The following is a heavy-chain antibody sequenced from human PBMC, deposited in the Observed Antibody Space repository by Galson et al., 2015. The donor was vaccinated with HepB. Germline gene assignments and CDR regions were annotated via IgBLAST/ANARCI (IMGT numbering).Heavy chain of an antibody. CDR1: GLDFNSYG. CDR2: ISYVGTNK. V-gene: IGHV3-30*03. D-gene: IGHD3-16*01. CDR3: ARDPRLILGGTVVNDYYYYYMDV. Sequence: SLRLSCAASGLDFNSYGFHWVRQSPGKGLEWLAVISYVGTNKFYADSVKGRFTISRDNSKTTLYLQMNSLGREDTGIYYCARDPRLILGGTVVNDYYYYYMDVWGKGTTATVSS. J-gene: IGHJ6*03.